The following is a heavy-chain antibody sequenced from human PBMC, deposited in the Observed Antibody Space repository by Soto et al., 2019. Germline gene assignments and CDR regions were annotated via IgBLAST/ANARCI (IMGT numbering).Heavy chain of an antibody. CDR1: GFTFSRHA. J-gene: IGHJ4*02. D-gene: IGHD3-16*01. CDR3: TKVSSSCYAGFFDL. V-gene: IGHV3-23*01. CDR2: LSDSGGSI. Sequence: EVQLLESGGGLVQPGGSLRLSCTASGFTFSRHAMTWVRQAPVKELEWVSGLSDSGGSIYYADSMKGRFTISRDNSMNTLYLQMNTLRAEDTAIYYCTKVSSSCYAGFFDLWGQGTLVTVSS.